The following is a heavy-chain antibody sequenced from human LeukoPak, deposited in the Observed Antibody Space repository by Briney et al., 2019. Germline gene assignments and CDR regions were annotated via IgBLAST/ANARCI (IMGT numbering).Heavy chain of an antibody. CDR2: ISGSAHKI. D-gene: IGHD5-18*01. CDR1: GFTFSDYA. J-gene: IGHJ4*02. V-gene: IGHV3-23*01. CDR3: AGRPTGYSSGYVY. Sequence: PGGSLRLSCVVSGFTFSDYAMTWVHQAPEKGLDWVSVISGSAHKIRYADSVKGRFTISRDNSENTVYLQMNNLRAEDTALYYCAGRPTGYSSGYVYWGQGALVTVSS.